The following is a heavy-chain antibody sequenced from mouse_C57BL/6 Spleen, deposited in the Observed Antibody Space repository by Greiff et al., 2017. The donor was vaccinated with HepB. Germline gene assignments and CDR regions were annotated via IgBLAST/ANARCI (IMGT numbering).Heavy chain of an antibody. J-gene: IGHJ2*01. CDR1: GFTFSSYG. V-gene: IGHV5-6*02. CDR2: ISSGGSYT. CDR3: ARRSITTAYYFDY. D-gene: IGHD1-2*01. Sequence: EVKLMESGGDLVKPGGSLKLSCAASGFTFSSYGMSWVRQTPDKRLEWVATISSGGSYTYYPDSVKGRFTISRDNAKNTLYLQMSSLKSEDTAMYYCARRSITTAYYFDYWGQGTTLTVSS.